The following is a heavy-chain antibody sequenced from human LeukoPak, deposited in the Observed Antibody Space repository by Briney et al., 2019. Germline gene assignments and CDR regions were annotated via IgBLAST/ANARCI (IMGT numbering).Heavy chain of an antibody. D-gene: IGHD2-2*02. CDR1: GFTFSSYA. CDR2: ISYDGSNK. CDR3: AREYQLLYNY. Sequence: GGSLRLSCAASGFTFSSYAMHWVRQAPGKGLEWEAVISYDGSNKYYADSVKGRFTISRDNSKNTLYLQMNSLRAEDTAVYYCAREYQLLYNYWGQGTLVTVSS. V-gene: IGHV3-30-3*01. J-gene: IGHJ4*02.